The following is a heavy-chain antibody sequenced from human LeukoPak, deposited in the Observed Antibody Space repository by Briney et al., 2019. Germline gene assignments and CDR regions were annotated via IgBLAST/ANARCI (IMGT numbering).Heavy chain of an antibody. Sequence: SETLSLTCTVSRGPINSGDCYWCWFRQAPGRGLGWLGYIYYSGSTGYNASLKRRVTISIDTSKHQLSLMLSSVTAADTAVYYCVRAGSGALFGFDIWGQGTTVTVSS. CDR3: VRAGSGALFGFDI. D-gene: IGHD3-16*01. J-gene: IGHJ3*02. V-gene: IGHV4-30-4*01. CDR1: RGPINSGDCY. CDR2: IYYSGST.